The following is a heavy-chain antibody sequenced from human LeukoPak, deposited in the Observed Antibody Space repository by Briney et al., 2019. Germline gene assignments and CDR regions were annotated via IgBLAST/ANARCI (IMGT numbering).Heavy chain of an antibody. CDR3: ARVPGVSGAPNRDY. D-gene: IGHD3-10*01. J-gene: IGHJ4*02. Sequence: PSETLSLTCAVHGGSFSGYYWSWIRQPPGKGLEWIGEINHSGSTNYNPSLKSRVTISVDTSKNQFSLKLSSVTAADTAVYYCARVPGVSGAPNRDYWGQGTLVTVSS. V-gene: IGHV4-34*01. CDR2: INHSGST. CDR1: GGSFSGYY.